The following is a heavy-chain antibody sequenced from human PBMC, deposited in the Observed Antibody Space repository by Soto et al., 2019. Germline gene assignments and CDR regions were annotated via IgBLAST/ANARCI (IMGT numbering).Heavy chain of an antibody. D-gene: IGHD5-18*01. Sequence: EVQLVESGGGLIQPGGSLRLSCAASGFTVRSTYMSWVRQAPGKGLEWVSVTYSGGSTYYAVSVKDRFTISRVNSKNTLYVQLNSLRGEDTSVYYGARSGYSYGPFDYWGQGTLVTVSS. CDR1: GFTVRSTY. CDR2: TYSGGST. J-gene: IGHJ4*02. CDR3: ARSGYSYGPFDY. V-gene: IGHV3-53*01.